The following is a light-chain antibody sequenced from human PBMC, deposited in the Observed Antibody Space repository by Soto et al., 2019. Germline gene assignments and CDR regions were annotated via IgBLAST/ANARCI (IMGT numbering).Light chain of an antibody. Sequence: QAVVTQESSFSVSPGGTVTITCGLICGSVSTAHNPNWYQQTPGQAPRTLIYSTSTRSSGVPDRFSGSILGNKAALTITGAQADDESDYYCALFMGNGISVFGTGTKLTVL. V-gene: IGLV8-61*01. J-gene: IGLJ1*01. CDR3: ALFMGNGISV. CDR2: STS. CDR1: CGSVSTAHN.